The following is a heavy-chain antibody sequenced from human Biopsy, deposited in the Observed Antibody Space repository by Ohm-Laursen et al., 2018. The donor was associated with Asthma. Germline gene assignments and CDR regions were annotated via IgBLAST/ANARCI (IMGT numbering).Heavy chain of an antibody. J-gene: IGHJ4*02. D-gene: IGHD6-19*01. CDR2: VYWTGST. Sequence: PSETLSLTCSVYGGSISSFYWSWIRQSPEKGLEWMGYVYWTGSTNYNPSLKSRITMSVDTSKNRMFLELTSVTAADTAIYYCVRAVRNEQWLAPFDYWGQGKPVTASS. CDR3: VRAVRNEQWLAPFDY. CDR1: GGSISSFY. V-gene: IGHV4-59*01.